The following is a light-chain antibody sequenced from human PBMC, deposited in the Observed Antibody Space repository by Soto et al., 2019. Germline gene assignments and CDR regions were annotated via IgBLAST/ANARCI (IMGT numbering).Light chain of an antibody. V-gene: IGKV3-11*01. CDR2: DAS. Sequence: EIEVTQSPATLSLSPGERATLSCRASQSVSSFFAWYQQKPGQSPRLLIYDASNRASGIPARFTGSGSGTDFTLTISSLEPEDFALYYCQQRSNWPITFGQGTRLEIK. CDR1: QSVSSF. CDR3: QQRSNWPIT. J-gene: IGKJ5*01.